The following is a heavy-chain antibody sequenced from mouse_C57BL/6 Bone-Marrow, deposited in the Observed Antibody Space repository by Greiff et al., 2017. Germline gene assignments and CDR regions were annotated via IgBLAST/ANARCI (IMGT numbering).Heavy chain of an antibody. CDR1: GFTFSSYA. D-gene: IGHD3-2*02. CDR3: ARSTQAWFAY. V-gene: IGHV5-4*03. J-gene: IGHJ3*01. CDR2: ISDGGSYT. Sequence: EVKLMESGGGLVKPGGSLKLSCAASGFTFSSYAMSWVRQTPEKRLEWVATISDGGSYTYYPDNVKGRFTISRDNAKNNLYLQMSHLKSEDTAMYYCARSTQAWFAYGGQGTLVTVSA.